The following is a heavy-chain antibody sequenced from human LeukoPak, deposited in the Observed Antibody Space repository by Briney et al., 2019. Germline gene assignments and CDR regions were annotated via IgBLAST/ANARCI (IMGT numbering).Heavy chain of an antibody. J-gene: IGHJ3*02. CDR2: IIPILGIA. CDR3: ASTHYYGSGKDAFDI. CDR1: GGTFSSYT. D-gene: IGHD3-10*01. V-gene: IGHV1-69*02. Sequence: SVKVSCKASGGTFSSYTISWVRQAPGQGLEWMGRIIPILGIANYAQKFQGRVTITADKSTSTAYMELSSLRSEDTTVYYCASTHYYGSGKDAFDIWGQGTMVTVSS.